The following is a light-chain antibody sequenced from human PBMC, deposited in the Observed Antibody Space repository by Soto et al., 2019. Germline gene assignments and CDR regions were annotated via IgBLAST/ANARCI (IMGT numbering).Light chain of an antibody. Sequence: EIVLTHSPGTLSLSPCERATLSSRASQSVSNNYLAWYQQKPGQAPRLLIYGASNRATGIPDRFSGSGSGTDFTLTISSLQSEDFAVYYCQQRSNWPPITFGQGTRLEIK. V-gene: IGKV3D-20*02. CDR3: QQRSNWPPIT. CDR2: GAS. J-gene: IGKJ5*01. CDR1: QSVSNNY.